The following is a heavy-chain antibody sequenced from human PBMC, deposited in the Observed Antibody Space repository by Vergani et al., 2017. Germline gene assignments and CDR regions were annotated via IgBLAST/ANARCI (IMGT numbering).Heavy chain of an antibody. CDR1: GDSISSGNN. CDR2: IYTSGAT. Sequence: QVNLQESGPGLVKPSETLSLTCAVSGDSISSGNNWGWIRQPPGKGLEWIGRIYTSGATNYNPSLRSRAIMSVDASKKQFSLKLTSVTAADTAVYYCARDGGEYDKDALDVWGQGTKVTVTS. V-gene: IGHV4-38-2*02. D-gene: IGHD2-21*01. CDR3: ARDGGEYDKDALDV. J-gene: IGHJ3*01.